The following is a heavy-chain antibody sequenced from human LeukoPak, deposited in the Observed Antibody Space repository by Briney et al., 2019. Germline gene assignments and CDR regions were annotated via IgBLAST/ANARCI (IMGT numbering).Heavy chain of an antibody. V-gene: IGHV5-51*01. J-gene: IGHJ4*02. D-gene: IGHD3-16*01. CDR2: IHPGNCDT. Sequence: GESLKISCKGSGYDFTNYWIAWVRQMPREGLVWMGIIHPGNCDTRYSPSSQSHVTITAGNYITTSLHQRTSLRASAAPISFYARHESITSHFDYWGQGAPVTVSS. CDR3: ARHESITSHFDY. CDR1: GYDFTNYW.